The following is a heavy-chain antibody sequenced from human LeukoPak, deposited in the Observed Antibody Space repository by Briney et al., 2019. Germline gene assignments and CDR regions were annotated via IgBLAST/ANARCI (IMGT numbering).Heavy chain of an antibody. CDR2: VNSHGSST. V-gene: IGHV3-74*01. CDR1: GFTFSSDW. CDR3: ARDWPMVRGVIMAY. J-gene: IGHJ4*02. Sequence: PGRSLCLSCAPSGFTFSSDWMHWVRQAPGGGRVWVSRVNSHGSSTSYADSLKGRFTISRDNAKNTVYLQMNNLRAEDTAVYYCARDWPMVRGVIMAYWGQGTLVTVSS. D-gene: IGHD3-10*01.